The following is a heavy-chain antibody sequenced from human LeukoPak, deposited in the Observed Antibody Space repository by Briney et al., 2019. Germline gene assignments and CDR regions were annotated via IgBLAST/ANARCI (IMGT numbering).Heavy chain of an antibody. Sequence: PGGSLRLSCAASGFTFSSYAMHWVRQAPGKGLEWVAVISYDGSNKYYADSVKGRFTISRDNSKNTLYLQMNSLRAEDTDVYYCAREGEGWYYFDYWGQGTLVTVSS. CDR2: ISYDGSNK. J-gene: IGHJ4*02. D-gene: IGHD3-16*01. CDR3: AREGEGWYYFDY. V-gene: IGHV3-30*04. CDR1: GFTFSSYA.